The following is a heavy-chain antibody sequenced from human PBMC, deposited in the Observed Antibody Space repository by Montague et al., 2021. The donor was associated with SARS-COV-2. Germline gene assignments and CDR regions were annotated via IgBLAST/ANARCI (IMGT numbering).Heavy chain of an antibody. CDR3: ARMDMYFTFGGVYGACDI. Sequence: PALVKPTQTPTLTGTFSGFSLNTSGMCVSWIRQPPGKALEWLALIDWXXXKYSSTSLKTRLTISKDTSKNPVVLTMTNMDPVDTATYYCARMDMYFTFGGVYGACDIWGQGTMITVSS. CDR2: IDWXXXK. V-gene: IGHV2-70*01. D-gene: IGHD3-16*01. CDR1: GFSLNTSGMC. J-gene: IGHJ3*02.